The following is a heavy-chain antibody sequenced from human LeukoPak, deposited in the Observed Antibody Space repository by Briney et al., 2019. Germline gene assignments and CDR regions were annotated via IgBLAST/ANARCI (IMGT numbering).Heavy chain of an antibody. CDR2: IYTTGST. J-gene: IGHJ4*02. Sequence: PSETLSLTCTVSGGSISDYYWSWIRQPAGKGLEWIGRIYTTGSTDYNPSLKSRVTMSVDTSKNQFSLKLSSVTAADTAVYYCAKGPPPDFDCWGQGTLVTVSS. V-gene: IGHV4-4*07. CDR1: GGSISDYY. CDR3: AKGPPPDFDC.